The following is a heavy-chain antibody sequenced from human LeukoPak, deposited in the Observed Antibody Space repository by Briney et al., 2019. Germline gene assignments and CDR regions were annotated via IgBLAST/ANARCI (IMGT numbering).Heavy chain of an antibody. V-gene: IGHV3-20*04. J-gene: IGHJ6*03. CDR3: AREGRRPPYYYYYMDV. CDR2: INWNGGST. Sequence: PGGSLRLSCAASGFTFSSYWMSWVRQAPGKGLEWVSGINWNGGSTGYADSVKGRFTISRDNAKNSLYLQMNSLRAEDTAVYYCAREGRRPPYYYYYMDVWGKGTTVTISS. CDR1: GFTFSSYW.